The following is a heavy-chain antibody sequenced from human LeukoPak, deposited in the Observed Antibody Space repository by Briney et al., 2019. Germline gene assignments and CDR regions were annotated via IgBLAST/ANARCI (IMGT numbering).Heavy chain of an antibody. CDR2: ISSSSSYI. CDR1: GFTFSSYS. CDR3: ARDLRGSSSSYYFDY. V-gene: IGHV3-21*01. D-gene: IGHD6-6*01. J-gene: IGHJ4*02. Sequence: GGSLRLSCAASGFTFSSYSMNWVRQAPGKGLEWVSSISSSSSYIYYADSVKGRFTISRDNAKNSLYRQMNSLRAEDTAVYYCARDLRGSSSSYYFDYWGQGTLVTVSS.